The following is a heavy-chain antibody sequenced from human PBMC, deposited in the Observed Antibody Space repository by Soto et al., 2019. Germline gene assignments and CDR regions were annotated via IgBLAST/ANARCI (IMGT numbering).Heavy chain of an antibody. Sequence: GGSLRLSCAASGFTFSSYSMNWVRQAPGKGLEWVSSISSSSSYIYYADSVKGRFTISRDNAKNSLYLQMNSLRAEDTAVYYCARADLQSPHLDYWGQGTLVTVSS. CDR1: GFTFSSYS. V-gene: IGHV3-21*01. J-gene: IGHJ4*02. CDR2: ISSSSSYI. CDR3: ARADLQSPHLDY.